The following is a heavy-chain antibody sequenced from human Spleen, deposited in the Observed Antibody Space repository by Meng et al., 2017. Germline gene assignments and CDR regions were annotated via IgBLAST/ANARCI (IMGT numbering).Heavy chain of an antibody. J-gene: IGHJ5*02. D-gene: IGHD3-9*01. CDR2: IYYSGST. V-gene: IGHV4-31*01. CDR3: ARSAYAINNWFDP. Sequence: QVQLQESGPGLVKPSGTLSLTCAVSGGSISSGGYYWSWIRQHPGKGLEWIGYIYYSGSTYYNPSLKSLVTISVDTSKNQFSLKLSSVTAADTAVYYCARSAYAINNWFDPWGQGTLVTVSS. CDR1: GGSISSGGYY.